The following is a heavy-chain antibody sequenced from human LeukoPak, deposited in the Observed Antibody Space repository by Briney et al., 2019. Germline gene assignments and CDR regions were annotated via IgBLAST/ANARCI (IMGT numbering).Heavy chain of an antibody. CDR3: ASLDYGGPD. CDR1: GFDFGSFT. J-gene: IGHJ4*02. V-gene: IGHV3-48*01. CDR2: IGSSSTII. Sequence: GGSLRLSCAASGFDFGSFTMNWVRQAPGKGLEWVSYIGSSSTIIYYADSVKGRFTISRDNAKKSLYLQMNSLRAEDTAVYYCASLDYGGPDWGQGTLVTVSS. D-gene: IGHD4-23*01.